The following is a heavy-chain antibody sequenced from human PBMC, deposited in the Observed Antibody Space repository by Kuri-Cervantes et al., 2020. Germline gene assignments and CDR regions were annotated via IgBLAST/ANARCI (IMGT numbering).Heavy chain of an antibody. CDR3: ARTLVTVVAPYYFDY. CDR2: IRYDGSNK. D-gene: IGHD1-1*01. V-gene: IGHV3-30*02. Sequence: GESLKISCAASGFTFNSYGLHWVRQAPGKGLEWVAFIRYDGSNKYYADSVKGRFTISRDNSKNSLYLQMNSLRAEDTAVYYCARTLVTVVAPYYFDYWGQGTLVTVSS. CDR1: GFTFNSYG. J-gene: IGHJ4*02.